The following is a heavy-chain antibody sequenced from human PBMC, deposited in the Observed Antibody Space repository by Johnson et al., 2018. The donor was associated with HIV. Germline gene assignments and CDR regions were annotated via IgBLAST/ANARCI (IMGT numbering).Heavy chain of an antibody. V-gene: IGHV3-9*01. CDR1: GCTFSRDD. Sequence: VQLVESGGGLEQPGGSLRLSCADSGCTFSRDDMHGVRQATGKGLEWVSGISWNSGSIGYADSVKGRFTISRDNAKNSLYLQMNSLRPDDTAVYYCAKESKWESRTPHAFDIWGQGTVVTVSS. CDR2: ISWNSGSI. D-gene: IGHD1-26*01. CDR3: AKESKWESRTPHAFDI. J-gene: IGHJ3*02.